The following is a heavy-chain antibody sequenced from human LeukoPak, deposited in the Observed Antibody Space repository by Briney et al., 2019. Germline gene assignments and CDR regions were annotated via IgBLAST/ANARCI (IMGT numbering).Heavy chain of an antibody. Sequence: SETLSLTCTVSGGSISSYHWSWIRQPPGKGLEWIGYIYYSGSTNYNPSLKSRVTISVDTSKNQFSLKLSSVTAADTAVYYCARGPYFFDYWGQGTLVTVSS. CDR2: IYYSGST. J-gene: IGHJ4*02. CDR1: GGSISSYH. V-gene: IGHV4-59*08. CDR3: ARGPYFFDY.